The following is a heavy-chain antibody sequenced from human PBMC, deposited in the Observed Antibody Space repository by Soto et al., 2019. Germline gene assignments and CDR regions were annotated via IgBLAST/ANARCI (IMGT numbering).Heavy chain of an antibody. CDR1: GFTFRDHY. D-gene: IGHD3-22*01. Sequence: HPGGSLRLSCAASGFTFRDHYMDWVRQAPGKGLEWVGRSRNKANSYTTEYAASVKGRFTISRDDSKNSLYLQMNSLKPEDTAMYYCTRIYFDSSGYPDYWGQGT. CDR3: TRIYFDSSGYPDY. J-gene: IGHJ4*02. CDR2: SRNKANSYTT. V-gene: IGHV3-72*01.